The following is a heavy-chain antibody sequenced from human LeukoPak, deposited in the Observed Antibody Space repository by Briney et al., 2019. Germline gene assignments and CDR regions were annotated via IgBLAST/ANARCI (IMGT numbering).Heavy chain of an antibody. CDR2: INWNGGST. CDR3: PRVGGADYYYYAMYV. D-gene: IGHD2-15*01. V-gene: IGHV3-20*04. CDR1: GFTFDDYG. Sequence: GGSLRLSCAASGFTFDDYGMSWVRQAPGKGLEWVSGINWNGGSTGYADSVKGRFTISRDKAKNSLYLQMNSLRAEDTASYYCPRVGGADYYYYAMYVWGQGATVTVSS. J-gene: IGHJ6*02.